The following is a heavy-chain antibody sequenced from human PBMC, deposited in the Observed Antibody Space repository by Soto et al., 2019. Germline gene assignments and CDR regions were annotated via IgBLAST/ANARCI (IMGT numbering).Heavy chain of an antibody. V-gene: IGHV4-59*01. CDR1: GGSISSYY. Sequence: SETLSLTCTVSGGSISSYYWSWIRQPPVKGLEWIGYIYYSGSTNYNPSLKSRVTISVDTSKNQFSLKLSSVTAADTAVYYCARVTGFGELEFDYWGQGTLVTVSS. J-gene: IGHJ4*02. D-gene: IGHD3-10*01. CDR3: ARVTGFGELEFDY. CDR2: IYYSGST.